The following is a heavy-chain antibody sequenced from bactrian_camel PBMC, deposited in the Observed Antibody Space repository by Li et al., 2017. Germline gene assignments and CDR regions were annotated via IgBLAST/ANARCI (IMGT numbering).Heavy chain of an antibody. D-gene: IGHD1*01. CDR2: VYNGGGGGGTS. V-gene: IGHV3S1*01. CDR3: AADSGTYCSIRARLNDYEYKY. CDR1: GMTFTYFC. J-gene: IGHJ4*01. Sequence: HVQLVESGGGSVQAGGSLNLSCAASGMTFTYFCMGWFRRHPGNASESVAGVYNGGGGGGTSYYADSVKGRFTISQDSATNTVYLQMDNLDPHDTGMYFCAADSGTYCSIRARLNDYEYKYWGQGTQVTVS.